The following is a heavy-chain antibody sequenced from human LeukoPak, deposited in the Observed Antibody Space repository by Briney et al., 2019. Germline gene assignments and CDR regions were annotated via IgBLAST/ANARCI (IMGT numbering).Heavy chain of an antibody. V-gene: IGHV2-5*01. CDR1: GFSLSTSGVG. CDR2: IYWNDDK. Sequence: SGPTLVNPTQTLTLTCTFSGFSLSTSGVGVGWIRQPPGKALEWLALIYWNDDKRYSPSLTSRLTITKATSKNQVVLTMTNMDPVDTATYYCAHSALAAGGSGSYYMEYYYYGMDVWGQGTTVTVSS. J-gene: IGHJ6*02. CDR3: AHSALAAGGSGSYYMEYYYYGMDV. D-gene: IGHD3-10*01.